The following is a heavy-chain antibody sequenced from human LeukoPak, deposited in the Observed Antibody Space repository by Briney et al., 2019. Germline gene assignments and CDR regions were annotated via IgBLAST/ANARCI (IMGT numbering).Heavy chain of an antibody. Sequence: GGSLRLSCAASGFTFSRSAMHWVRQPPGKGLEWVAVISNDGIRTFHAVSVKGRFTISRDNSKNTLYLQMDSLKTEDTAVYYCARRRDGYNPELDYLGQGTLVTVSS. CDR1: GFTFSRSA. CDR3: ARRRDGYNPELDY. J-gene: IGHJ4*02. D-gene: IGHD5-24*01. CDR2: ISNDGIRT. V-gene: IGHV3-30-3*01.